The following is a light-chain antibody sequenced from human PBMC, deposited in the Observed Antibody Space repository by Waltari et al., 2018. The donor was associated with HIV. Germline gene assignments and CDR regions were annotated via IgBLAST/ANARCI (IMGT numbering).Light chain of an antibody. CDR1: SGHNNYV. CDR2: LNSDGRH. CDR3: QTWRTGLQV. Sequence: QVVLTQPPSASASLGPSVRLTCTLSSGHNNYVIAWHQQQPEKGPRFLMKLNSDGRHSKGDGVPDRFSGSSAGAERYLIISSLQSEDAADYFCQTWRTGLQVFGGGTRLTVL. J-gene: IGLJ3*02. V-gene: IGLV4-69*02.